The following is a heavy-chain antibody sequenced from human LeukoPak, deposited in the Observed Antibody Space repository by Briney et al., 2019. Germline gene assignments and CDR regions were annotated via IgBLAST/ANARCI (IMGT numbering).Heavy chain of an antibody. CDR3: ARVDSSGWYHNDY. CDR1: GFSFSDYS. V-gene: IGHV3-21*01. Sequence: GGSLRLSCAASGFSFSDYSMNWVRRAPGKGLEWVSSIITGTTYTYYADSVRGRFTISRDNAKSSLYLQMNSLRPEDTAVYYCARVDSSGWYHNDYWGQGTLVTVSS. CDR2: IITGTTYT. J-gene: IGHJ4*02. D-gene: IGHD6-19*01.